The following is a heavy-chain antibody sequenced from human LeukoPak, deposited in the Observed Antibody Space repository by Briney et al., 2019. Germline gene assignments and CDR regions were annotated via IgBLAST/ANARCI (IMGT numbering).Heavy chain of an antibody. Sequence: SQTLSLTCTVSGGSISSGSYYRSWIRQPAGKGLEWIGRIYTSGSTNYNPSLKSRVTISVDTSKNQFSLKLSSVTAADTAVYYCARDTKWELLPYYYSYMDVWGKGTTVTVSS. CDR3: ARDTKWELLPYYYSYMDV. D-gene: IGHD1-26*01. J-gene: IGHJ6*03. CDR2: IYTSGST. CDR1: GGSISSGSYY. V-gene: IGHV4-61*02.